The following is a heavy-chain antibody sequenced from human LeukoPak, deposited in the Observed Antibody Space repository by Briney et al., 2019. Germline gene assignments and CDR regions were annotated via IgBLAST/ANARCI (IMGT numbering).Heavy chain of an antibody. CDR1: GESLSGYY. V-gene: IGHV4-34*01. Sequence: SDTQSLTCAVYGESLSGYYWRWLRQPPGKGLEWVGEINHSGSTNYNPSLKSRVTISVDTSKNQFSLKLSSVTAADTAVYYCAKALRGGSYSWFDPWGQGTLVTVSS. CDR2: INHSGST. D-gene: IGHD1-26*01. CDR3: AKALRGGSYSWFDP. J-gene: IGHJ5*02.